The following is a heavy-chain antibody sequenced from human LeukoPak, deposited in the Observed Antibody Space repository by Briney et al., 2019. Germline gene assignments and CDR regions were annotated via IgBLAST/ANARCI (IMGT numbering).Heavy chain of an antibody. CDR1: GGSTSNYF. D-gene: IGHD3-3*01. Sequence: SETLSLTCTVSGGSTSNYFCTWLRQSAGKGLEWIGRIHTSGSTNYNPSLKSRVSMSVDTSKNQFSLKLSSVTAADTAVYYCARDPEGHGYYLDYWGQGALVTVSS. CDR3: ARDPEGHGYYLDY. V-gene: IGHV4-4*07. CDR2: IHTSGST. J-gene: IGHJ4*02.